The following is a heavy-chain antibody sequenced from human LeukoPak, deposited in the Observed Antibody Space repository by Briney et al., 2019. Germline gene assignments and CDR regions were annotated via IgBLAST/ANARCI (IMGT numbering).Heavy chain of an antibody. CDR3: ARQYLFCSTSCYPEDWFDP. D-gene: IGHD2-2*01. CDR2: IYYSGST. CDR1: GGSISSSSYY. Sequence: SETLSLTCTVSGGSISSSSYYWGWIRQPPGKGLEWIGSIYYSGSTYYNPSLKSRVTISVDTSKNQFSLKLSSVTAADMAVYYCARQYLFCSTSCYPEDWFDPWGQGTLVTVSS. J-gene: IGHJ5*02. V-gene: IGHV4-39*01.